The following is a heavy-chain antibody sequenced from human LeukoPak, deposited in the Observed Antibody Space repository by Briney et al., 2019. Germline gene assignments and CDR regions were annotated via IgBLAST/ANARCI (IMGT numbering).Heavy chain of an antibody. J-gene: IGHJ3*02. CDR3: ARLWGKYGAFDI. V-gene: IGHV1-2*02. D-gene: IGHD7-27*01. Sequence: ASVKVSCKTSGYTFTGYYMHWVRQAPGQGLEWMGWICPNSGGTNYPQKFQGRVTMTRDTSISTAYMELSSLRSDDTAVYYCARLWGKYGAFDIWGQGTMVTVSS. CDR2: ICPNSGGT. CDR1: GYTFTGYY.